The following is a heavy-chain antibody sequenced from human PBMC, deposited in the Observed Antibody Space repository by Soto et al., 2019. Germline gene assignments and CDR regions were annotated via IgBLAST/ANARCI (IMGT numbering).Heavy chain of an antibody. CDR1: GYSFTSYW. J-gene: IGHJ6*02. V-gene: IGHV5-51*01. Sequence: GESLKISCKGSGYSFTSYWIGWVRQMPGKGLEWMGIIYPGDSDTRYSPSFQGQVTISADKSISTAYLQWSSLKPSDTAMYYCPRQVQGRDTYDFYCGRDGWSQETSVTLSS. CDR3: PRQVQGRDTYDFYCGRDG. CDR2: IYPGDSDT.